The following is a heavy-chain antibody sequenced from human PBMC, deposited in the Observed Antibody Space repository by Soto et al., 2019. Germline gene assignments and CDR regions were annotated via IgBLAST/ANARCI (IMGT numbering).Heavy chain of an antibody. Sequence: QVQLQQWGAGLVKPSETLSLSCAVYGQSFSGHSWAWIRQPPGEGLEWIGEINESGSTYYNPSLKSRVTISTYTSKNQFSLKLSSVRAADTAAYFCARGSGIVALPGELEDVNHDFWGQGTLVNVSS. CDR3: ARGSGIVALPGELEDVNHDF. CDR1: GQSFSGHS. V-gene: IGHV4-34*01. D-gene: IGHD1-1*01. J-gene: IGHJ4*02. CDR2: INESGST.